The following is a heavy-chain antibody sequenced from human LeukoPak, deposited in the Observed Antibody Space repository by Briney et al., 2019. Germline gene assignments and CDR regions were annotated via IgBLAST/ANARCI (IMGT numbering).Heavy chain of an antibody. CDR3: ATNNPPGSGYYYFNAFDI. D-gene: IGHD3-22*01. V-gene: IGHV1-18*01. CDR1: GYTFTSYG. Sequence: ASVKVSCKASGYTFTSYGISWVRQAPGQGLEWMGWISAYNGNTNYAQKFQGRVTMTEDTSTDTAYMELSSLRSEDTAVYYCATNNPPGSGYYYFNAFDIWGQGTMVTVSS. J-gene: IGHJ3*02. CDR2: ISAYNGNT.